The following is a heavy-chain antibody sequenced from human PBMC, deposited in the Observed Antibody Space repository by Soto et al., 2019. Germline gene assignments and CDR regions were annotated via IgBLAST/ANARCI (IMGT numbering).Heavy chain of an antibody. CDR3: ERDNIQNYWTPASSSWFHP. V-gene: IGHV1-46*01. Sequence: RASVKVSCKASGFSFSDYFMHWVRQAPGQGLEWMGIINPSGDSRNYAQKFKGRFTITRDTSTSTVYMDLSSLRYEDTAVYYCERDNIQNYWTPASSSWFHPWRQGTPVTVAS. CDR1: GFSFSDYF. J-gene: IGHJ5*02. D-gene: IGHD1-1*01. CDR2: INPSGDSR.